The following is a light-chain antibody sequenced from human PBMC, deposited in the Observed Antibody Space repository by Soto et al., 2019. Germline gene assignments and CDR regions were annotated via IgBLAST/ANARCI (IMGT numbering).Light chain of an antibody. CDR3: HQPYSTLIT. V-gene: IGKV1-39*01. J-gene: IGKJ3*01. CDR2: AAS. Sequence: DIQMTQSPSSLSASVGDRVTITCRASQSISSYLNWYQQKPGKAPKLLIDAASSLQSGVPSRFSGRGSATDFPLTISSLNPEHFANYYCHQPYSTLITFGHGTKVYIK. CDR1: QSISSY.